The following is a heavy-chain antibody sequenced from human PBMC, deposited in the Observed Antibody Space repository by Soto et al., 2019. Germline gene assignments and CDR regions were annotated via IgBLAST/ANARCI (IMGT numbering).Heavy chain of an antibody. V-gene: IGHV3-30-3*01. CDR2: ISYDGSNK. Sequence: QVQLVESGGGVVQPGRSLRLSCAASGFAFSSYAMNWVRQAPGKGLEWVAVISYDGSNKYYADSVKGRFTISRDNSKNTLYLQMNSLRAEDTAVYYCARGDAYGDRKADWGQGTLVTVSS. CDR1: GFAFSSYA. J-gene: IGHJ4*02. CDR3: ARGDAYGDRKAD. D-gene: IGHD4-17*01.